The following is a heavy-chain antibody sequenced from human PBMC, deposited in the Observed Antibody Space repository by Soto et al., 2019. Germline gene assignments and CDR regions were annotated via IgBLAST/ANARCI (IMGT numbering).Heavy chain of an antibody. CDR2: INPNGGST. J-gene: IGHJ4*02. CDR1: GYTFTSYY. Sequence: QVQLVQSGAEVKKPGASVKLSCKASGYTFTSYYIHWVRQAPGQGLEWIGIINPNGGSTNYAHNFKGRLTVTRDTSTATLYMELGALTSEDTALYYCARGLGLGDYWGQGTLVTVSS. D-gene: IGHD3-9*01. CDR3: ARGLGLGDY. V-gene: IGHV1-46*01.